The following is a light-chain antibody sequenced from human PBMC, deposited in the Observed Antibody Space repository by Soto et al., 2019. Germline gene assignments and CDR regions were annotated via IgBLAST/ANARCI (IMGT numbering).Light chain of an antibody. CDR1: SSDVGGYKY. CDR3: CSYAGGPEV. Sequence: QSVLTQPRSVSGSPGQSVTIACTVTSSDVGGYKYVSWYQQKPGKAPKLIIYGVSRWPSGVPNRFSGSKSGNRASLTISGLQAEDEGDYYCCSYAGGPEVFGTGTKVTVL. J-gene: IGLJ1*01. CDR2: GVS. V-gene: IGLV2-11*01.